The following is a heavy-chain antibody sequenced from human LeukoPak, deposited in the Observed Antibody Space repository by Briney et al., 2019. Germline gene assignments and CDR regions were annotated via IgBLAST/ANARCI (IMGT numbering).Heavy chain of an antibody. D-gene: IGHD1-26*01. CDR1: GYSFTSYW. V-gene: IGHV5-51*01. Sequence: GESLKISCKGSGYSFTSYWIGWVRQMPGKGLEWMGVIYPGDSHTRYSPSFQGQVTISADKSISTAFLQWSSLKASDTAMYYCARHLSGSYSGYYFDYWGQGTLVTVSS. CDR3: ARHLSGSYSGYYFDY. CDR2: IYPGDSHT. J-gene: IGHJ4*02.